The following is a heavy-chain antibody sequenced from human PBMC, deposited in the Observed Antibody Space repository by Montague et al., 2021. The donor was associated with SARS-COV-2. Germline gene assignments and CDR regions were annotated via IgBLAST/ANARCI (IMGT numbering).Heavy chain of an antibody. CDR3: VGQLLFHYYGMDV. J-gene: IGHJ6*02. D-gene: IGHD2-2*01. V-gene: IGHV3-30*04. CDR1: GFTFSSYA. Sequence: SLRLSCAASGFTFSSYAMHWVRRAPGKGLERVAVISYDGSNKYYADSAKGRFTISRDNSKNTLYLQMNSLRAEDTAVYYCVGQLLFHYYGMDVWGQGTTVTVSS. CDR2: ISYDGSNK.